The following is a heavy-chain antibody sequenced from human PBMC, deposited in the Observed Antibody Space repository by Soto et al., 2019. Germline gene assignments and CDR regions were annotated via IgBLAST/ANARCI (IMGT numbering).Heavy chain of an antibody. Sequence: QVQLQQWGAGLLKPSETLSLTCAVYGGSFSGYYWSWIRQPPGKGLEWIGEINHSGSTNYNPSLKSQATKPEDTSKHQSPLRRSSVPAADPAVFYWGRGGRGYRLSPPPGSPWGPRGRRGGAFDIWGQGTMVTVSS. CDR1: GGSFSGYY. CDR3: GRGGRGYRLSPPPGSPWGPRGRRGGAFDI. D-gene: IGHD3-16*02. V-gene: IGHV4-34*01. CDR2: INHSGST. J-gene: IGHJ3*02.